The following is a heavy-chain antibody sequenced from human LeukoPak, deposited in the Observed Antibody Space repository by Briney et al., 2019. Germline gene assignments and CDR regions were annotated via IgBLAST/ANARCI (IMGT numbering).Heavy chain of an antibody. V-gene: IGHV1-69*05. Sequence: SVKVSCKASGGTFSSYTISWVRQAPGQGLEWMGRIIPIFGTTNYAQKLQGRVTITTDESTSTAYMELSSLRSEDTAVYYCAKDYYDSSGYFDYWGQGTLVTVSS. CDR1: GGTFSSYT. J-gene: IGHJ4*02. CDR2: IIPIFGTT. D-gene: IGHD3-22*01. CDR3: AKDYYDSSGYFDY.